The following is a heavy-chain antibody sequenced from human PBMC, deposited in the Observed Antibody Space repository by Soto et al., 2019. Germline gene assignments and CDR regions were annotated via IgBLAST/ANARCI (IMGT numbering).Heavy chain of an antibody. V-gene: IGHV1-2*04. CDR1: GERFNGNS. CDR2: INPNSGGT. Sequence: GISVKVSCEASGERFNGNSLHWVRQAPGKGLEWMGWINPNSGGTNYAQKFQGWVTMTRDTSISTAYMELSRLRSDDTAVYYCARESRFLEWLSLNWFDPWGQGTLVTVSS. J-gene: IGHJ5*02. CDR3: ARESRFLEWLSLNWFDP. D-gene: IGHD3-3*01.